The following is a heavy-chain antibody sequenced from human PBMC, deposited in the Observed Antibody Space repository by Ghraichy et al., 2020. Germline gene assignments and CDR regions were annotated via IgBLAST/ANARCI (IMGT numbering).Heavy chain of an antibody. V-gene: IGHV3-23*01. CDR3: VKIGLTYSGYDYPNRNWFDP. D-gene: IGHD5-12*01. J-gene: IGHJ5*02. CDR2: ISGTSIYT. CDR1: GFTFNIYA. Sequence: GGSLRLSCAASGFTFNIYAMTWVRQAPGKGLEWVSSISGTSIYTYYADSVKGRFTISRDNSKNTLYLQMNSLRAEDTAIYYCVKIGLTYSGYDYPNRNWFDPWGQGILVTVSS.